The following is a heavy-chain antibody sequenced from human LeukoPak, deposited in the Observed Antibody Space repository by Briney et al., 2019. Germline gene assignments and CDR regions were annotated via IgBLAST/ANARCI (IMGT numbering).Heavy chain of an antibody. D-gene: IGHD2-2*01. CDR3: ARAPPEGLVPAASSEYAFDI. J-gene: IGHJ3*02. Sequence: KPGGSLRLSCAASGFTFSIYGMNWVRQAPGKGLEWVSSISSSSSYIYYADSVKGRFTISRDNAKSALYLQVNSLRVEDTAVYYCARAPPEGLVPAASSEYAFDIWGQGTMVTVSS. V-gene: IGHV3-21*01. CDR1: GFTFSIYG. CDR2: ISSSSSYI.